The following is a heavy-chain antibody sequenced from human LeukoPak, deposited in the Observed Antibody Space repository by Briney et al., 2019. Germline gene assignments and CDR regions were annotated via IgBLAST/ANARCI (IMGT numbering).Heavy chain of an antibody. CDR2: VDPEDGET. Sequence: ASVTVSCKVSGYTVTDYYMHWVHQPPGKGLEWMGLVDPEDGETIYAEKSQGRVTITADTSTDTAYMELSSLRSEDTAVYYCGRGEGAARRRPMDYWGQGTLVTVS. CDR3: GRGEGAARRRPMDY. CDR1: GYTVTDYY. D-gene: IGHD6-6*01. J-gene: IGHJ4*02. V-gene: IGHV1-69-2*01.